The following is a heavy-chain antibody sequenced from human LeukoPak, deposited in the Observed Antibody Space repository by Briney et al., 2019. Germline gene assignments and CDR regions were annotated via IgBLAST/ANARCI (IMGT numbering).Heavy chain of an antibody. J-gene: IGHJ4*02. CDR1: GFTFSSCW. CDR2: IKQDGSEK. CDR3: ARSSIAALDY. D-gene: IGHD6-6*01. Sequence: GGSLRLSCAASGFTFSSCWMSWVRQAPGKGLEWVANIKQDGSEKYYVDSVKGRFTISRDNAKNSLYLQMNSLRAEDTAVYYCARSSIAALDYWGQGTLVTVSS. V-gene: IGHV3-7*01.